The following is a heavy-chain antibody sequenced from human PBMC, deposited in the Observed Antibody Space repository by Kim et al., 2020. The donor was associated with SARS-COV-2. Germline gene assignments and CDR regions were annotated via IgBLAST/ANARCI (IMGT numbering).Heavy chain of an antibody. V-gene: IGHV3-7*05. D-gene: IGHD3-9*01. CDR3: ARPYRNYDILTVGY. CDR1: GFIFSTYW. Sequence: GGSLRLSCAVSGFIFSTYWTTWVRQAPGKGLEWVANINQDGSEKYYVDSVEGRFIISRDNAKNSLYLQMNNLRAEDTAVYYCARPYRNYDILTVGYWGQGTLVTVSS. CDR2: INQDGSEK. J-gene: IGHJ4*02.